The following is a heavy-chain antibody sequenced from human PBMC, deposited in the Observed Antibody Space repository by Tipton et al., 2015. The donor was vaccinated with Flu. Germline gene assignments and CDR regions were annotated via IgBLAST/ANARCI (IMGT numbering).Heavy chain of an antibody. D-gene: IGHD2-15*01. CDR3: ARSCSGGSCYLRDAFDR. CDR1: GYSISSSFY. CDR2: VYHSGSP. V-gene: IGHV4-38-2*02. J-gene: IGHJ3*02. Sequence: GLVKPSETLSLTCTVSGYSISSSFYWGWIRQPPGKGLEWVGSVYHSGSPYSNPSLKSRVTLSIDTSKNQFSLKLNSVTAADTAVYYCARSCSGGSCYLRDAFDRWGQGTMVTVSS.